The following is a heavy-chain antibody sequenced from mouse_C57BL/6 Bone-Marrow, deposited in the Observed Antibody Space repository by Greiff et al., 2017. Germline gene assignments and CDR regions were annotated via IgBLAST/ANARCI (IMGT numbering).Heavy chain of an antibody. CDR1: GYAFSSYW. V-gene: IGHV1-80*01. D-gene: IGHD1-1*01. CDR2: IYPGDGDT. J-gene: IGHJ4*01. CDR3: ARRGSSSAMDY. Sequence: QVHVKQSGAELVKPGASVKISCKASGYAFSSYWMNWVKQRPGKGLEWIGQIYPGDGDTNYNGKFKGKATLTADKSSSTAYMQLSSLTSEDSAVYFCARRGSSSAMDYWGQGTSVTASS.